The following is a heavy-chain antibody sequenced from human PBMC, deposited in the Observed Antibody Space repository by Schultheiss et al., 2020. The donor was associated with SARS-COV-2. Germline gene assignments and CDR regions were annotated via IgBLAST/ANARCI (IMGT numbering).Heavy chain of an antibody. CDR1: GFTFSTYV. V-gene: IGHV3-21*01. CDR2: ISSSNFYI. J-gene: IGHJ6*02. CDR3: ARGNGGLDV. Sequence: GESLKISCAASGFTFSTYVMRWVRQAPGKGLEWVASISSSNFYIHYTDSVKGRFTISRDNAKNSLFLQMNSLRADDTAVYYCARGNGGLDVWGQGTTVTVSS.